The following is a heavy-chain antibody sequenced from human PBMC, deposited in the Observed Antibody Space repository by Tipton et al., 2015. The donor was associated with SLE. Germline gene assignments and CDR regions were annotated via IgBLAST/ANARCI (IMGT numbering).Heavy chain of an antibody. V-gene: IGHV4-34*01. D-gene: IGHD3-3*01. CDR3: ASEAYDFWSGPSAYFQH. CDR1: GGSFSGYY. CDR2: INHSGST. J-gene: IGHJ1*01. Sequence: TLSLTCAVYGGSFSGYYWSWIRQPPGKGLEWIGEINHSGSTNYNPSLKSRVTISVDTSKNQFSLKLSSVTAADTAVYYCASEAYDFWSGPSAYFQHWGQGTRVTVSS.